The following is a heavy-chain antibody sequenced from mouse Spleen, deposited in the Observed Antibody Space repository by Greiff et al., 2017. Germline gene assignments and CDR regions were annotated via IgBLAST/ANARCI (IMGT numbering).Heavy chain of an antibody. Sequence: VQLQQSGPVLVKPGASVKMSCKASGYTFTDYYMNWVKQSHGKSLEWIGVINPYNGGTSYNQKFKGKATLTVDKSSSTAYMELNSLTSEDSAVYYCARRDYRYGGFDYWGQGTTLTVSS. CDR2: INPYNGGT. J-gene: IGHJ2*01. CDR3: ARRDYRYGGFDY. D-gene: IGHD2-14*01. V-gene: IGHV1-19*01. CDR1: GYTFTDYY.